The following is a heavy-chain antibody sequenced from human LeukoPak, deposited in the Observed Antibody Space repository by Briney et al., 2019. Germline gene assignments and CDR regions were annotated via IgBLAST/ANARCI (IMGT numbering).Heavy chain of an antibody. Sequence: SETLSLTCTVSGGSMSPFYWSWIRQSPGKGLEWIGSIYYSGGTNYNPSLKSRVTISVDTSKNQFSLELSSVTAADTAVYYCAVNSTKHTFNIWGQGTMVTVSS. CDR1: GGSMSPFY. CDR2: IYYSGGT. CDR3: AVNSTKHTFNI. V-gene: IGHV4-59*08. J-gene: IGHJ3*02. D-gene: IGHD2/OR15-2a*01.